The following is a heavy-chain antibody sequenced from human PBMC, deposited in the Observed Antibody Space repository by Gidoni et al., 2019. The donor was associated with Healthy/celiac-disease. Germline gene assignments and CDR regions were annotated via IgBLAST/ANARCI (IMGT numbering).Heavy chain of an antibody. CDR2: IWYDGSNK. CDR3: ARDGNYLVGFDY. D-gene: IGHD4-4*01. CDR1: GFTFSSYG. J-gene: IGHJ4*02. Sequence: QVQLVESGGGVVQPGRSLRLSCAASGFTFSSYGMHWVRQAPGKGLEWVAVIWYDGSNKYYADSVKGRFTISRDNSKNTLYLQMNSLRAEDTAVYYCARDGNYLVGFDYWGQGTLVTVSS. V-gene: IGHV3-33*01.